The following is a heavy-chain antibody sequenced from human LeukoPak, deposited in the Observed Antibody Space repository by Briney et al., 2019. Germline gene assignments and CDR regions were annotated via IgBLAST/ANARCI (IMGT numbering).Heavy chain of an antibody. Sequence: PGGSLRLSCAASGFTFSSYWTSWVRQAPGKGLEWVANIKQDGSEKYYVDSVKGRFTISRDNAKNSLYLQMNSLRAEDTAVYYCARGWIQLWSKDAFDIWGQGTMVTVSS. CDR1: GFTFSSYW. CDR3: ARGWIQLWSKDAFDI. V-gene: IGHV3-7*01. D-gene: IGHD5-18*01. J-gene: IGHJ3*02. CDR2: IKQDGSEK.